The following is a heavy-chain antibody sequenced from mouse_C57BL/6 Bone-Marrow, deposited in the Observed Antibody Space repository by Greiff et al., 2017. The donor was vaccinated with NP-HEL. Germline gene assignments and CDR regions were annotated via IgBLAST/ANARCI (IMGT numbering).Heavy chain of an antibody. Sequence: EVKLVESGGGLVQPGGSLKLSCAASGFTFSDYYMYWVRQTPEKRLEWVAYISNGGGSTYYPDTVKGRFTISRDNAKNTLYLQMSLLKSEDTAMYYCARHTPAYWGQGTLVTVSA. V-gene: IGHV5-12*01. CDR2: ISNGGGST. CDR1: GFTFSDYY. CDR3: ARHTPAY. J-gene: IGHJ3*01.